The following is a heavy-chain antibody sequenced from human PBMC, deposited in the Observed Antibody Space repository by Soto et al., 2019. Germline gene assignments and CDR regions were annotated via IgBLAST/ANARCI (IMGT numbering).Heavy chain of an antibody. CDR2: IIPIFGTA. Sequence: QVQLVQSGAEVKKPGSSVKVSCKASGGTFSSYAISWVRQAPGQGLEWMGGIIPIFGTANYAQKFQGRVTITADESTSTAYMELSSLRSEDTAVYYCARDGDYYDSSGYYAFDYWGQGTLVTVSS. J-gene: IGHJ4*02. D-gene: IGHD3-22*01. V-gene: IGHV1-69*01. CDR3: ARDGDYYDSSGYYAFDY. CDR1: GGTFSSYA.